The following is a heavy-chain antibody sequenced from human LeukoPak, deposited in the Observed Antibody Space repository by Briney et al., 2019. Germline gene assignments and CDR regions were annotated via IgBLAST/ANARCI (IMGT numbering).Heavy chain of an antibody. V-gene: IGHV3-30*02. CDR2: IWFDGSNK. J-gene: IGHJ4*02. CDR3: AKDLSYYDSSGCY. Sequence: GGSLRLSCAASGFTFSSYGMHWVRQAPGKGLEWVADIWFDGSNKYYADSVKGRFTISRDNSKNTLYLQMNSLRAEDTAVYYCAKDLSYYDSSGCYWGQGTLVTVSS. CDR1: GFTFSSYG. D-gene: IGHD3-22*01.